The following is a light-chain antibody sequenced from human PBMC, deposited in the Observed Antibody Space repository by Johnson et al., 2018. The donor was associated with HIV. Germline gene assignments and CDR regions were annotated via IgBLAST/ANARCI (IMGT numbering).Light chain of an antibody. J-gene: IGLJ1*01. V-gene: IGLV1-51*01. Sequence: QSVLTQPPSVSAAPGQKVTISCSGSSSNIGNNYVSWYQHFPGTAPKLLMYGNVKRPSGLPDRFSGSKSDASATLAITGLQTGDEADYYCGTWDNSLTAYVFGTGTKVTV. CDR3: GTWDNSLTAYV. CDR1: SSNIGNNY. CDR2: GNV.